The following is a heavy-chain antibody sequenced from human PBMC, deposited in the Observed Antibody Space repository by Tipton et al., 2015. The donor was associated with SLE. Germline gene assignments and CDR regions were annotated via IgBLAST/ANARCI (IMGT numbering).Heavy chain of an antibody. D-gene: IGHD3-22*01. V-gene: IGHV4-61*09. CDR2: IYTTGST. CDR1: GDSISSGDCY. Sequence: TLSLTCTVSGDSISSGDCYWSWIRQPAGKGLEWFGHIYTTGSTNYNPPLKSRVTISVHTSKNLFSLGLSPVTAADTTVYYCARSAGEPYYFGSSGFYPDWGQGTMVTVSS. CDR3: ARSAGEPYYFGSSGFYPD. J-gene: IGHJ3*01.